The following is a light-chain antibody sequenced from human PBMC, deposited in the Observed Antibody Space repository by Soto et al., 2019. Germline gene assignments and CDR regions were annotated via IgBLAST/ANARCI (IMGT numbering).Light chain of an antibody. V-gene: IGLV2-8*01. CDR1: SSDVGAYGY. Sequence: QSALTQPPSASGSPGQSVTISCTGTSSDVGAYGYVSWYQQHPGKAPKLMIYEVSQRPSGVPDRFSGSKSGNTASLTISGLQAEDEGDYYCSSFAGINNLLFGGGTKLTVL. J-gene: IGLJ2*01. CDR2: EVS. CDR3: SSFAGINNLL.